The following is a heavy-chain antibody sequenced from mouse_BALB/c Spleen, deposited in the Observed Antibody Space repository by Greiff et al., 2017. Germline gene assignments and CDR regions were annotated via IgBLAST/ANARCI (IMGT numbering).Heavy chain of an antibody. D-gene: IGHD1-1*01. J-gene: IGHJ3*01. V-gene: IGHV5-6-4*01. Sequence: EVKLVESGGGLVKPGGSLKLSCAASGFTFSSYTMSWVRQTPEKRLEWVATISSGGSYTYYPDSVKGRFTISRDNAKNTLYLQMSSLKSEDTAMYYCTRGNYGSSSWFAYWGQGTLVTVSA. CDR2: ISSGGSYT. CDR1: GFTFSSYT. CDR3: TRGNYGSSSWFAY.